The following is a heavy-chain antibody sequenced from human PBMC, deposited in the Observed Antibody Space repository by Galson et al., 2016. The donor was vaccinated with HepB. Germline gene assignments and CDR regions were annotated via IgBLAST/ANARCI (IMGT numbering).Heavy chain of an antibody. J-gene: IGHJ5*02. D-gene: IGHD3-22*01. V-gene: IGHV4-39*01. CDR2: TYHTGGT. CDR3: AIHDSQPDSDPLDP. CDR1: GGSVINDRYY. Sequence: SETLSLTCSVSGGSVINDRYYWDWIRQPPGKGLEWIGNTYHTGGTWYNPSLKSRVTIPIDTAKNQFSLELRSVTAADTAHYYCAIHDSQPDSDPLDPWGQGLLVTVSS.